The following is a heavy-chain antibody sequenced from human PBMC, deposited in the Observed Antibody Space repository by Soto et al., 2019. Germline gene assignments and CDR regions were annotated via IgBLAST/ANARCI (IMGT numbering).Heavy chain of an antibody. CDR1: GGTFSSYT. Sequence: QVQLVQSGAEVKKPGSSVKVSCKASGGTFSSYTISWVRQAPGQGLEWMGRIIPILGIANYAQKFQGRVTITADNSTSTAYMELSSLRSEDRAVYYCARDQEQYYGPGSSNWFDPWGQGTLVTVSS. V-gene: IGHV1-69*08. D-gene: IGHD3-10*01. CDR2: IIPILGIA. CDR3: ARDQEQYYGPGSSNWFDP. J-gene: IGHJ5*02.